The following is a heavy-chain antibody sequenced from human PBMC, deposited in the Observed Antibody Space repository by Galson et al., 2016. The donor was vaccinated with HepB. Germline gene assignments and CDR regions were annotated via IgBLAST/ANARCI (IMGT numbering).Heavy chain of an antibody. V-gene: IGHV4-34*01. D-gene: IGHD6-19*01. CDR1: GGSISNNF. CDR2: IHHPGDT. CDR3: ARVKRPRQWRITKWFDP. Sequence: ETLSPTCSVYGGSISNNFWSWLRQPPGKGLEWIGAIHHPGDTNHNSSPTSRVTMSVDTSKNQFSLKLNSVTAADTAVYYCARVKRPRQWRITKWFDPWGQGTPVTVSA. J-gene: IGHJ5*02.